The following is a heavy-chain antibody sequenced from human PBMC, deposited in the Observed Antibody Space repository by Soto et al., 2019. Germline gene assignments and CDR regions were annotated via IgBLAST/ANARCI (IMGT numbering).Heavy chain of an antibody. Sequence: SETLSLTCTVSGGSISSYYWSWIRQPPGKGLEWIGYIYYSGITNYNPSLKSRVTISVDTSKNQFSLKLSSVTAADTAVYYCARPRVAGNGWFDPWGQGTLVTVSS. J-gene: IGHJ5*02. CDR3: ARPRVAGNGWFDP. V-gene: IGHV4-59*01. D-gene: IGHD6-19*01. CDR2: IYYSGIT. CDR1: GGSISSYY.